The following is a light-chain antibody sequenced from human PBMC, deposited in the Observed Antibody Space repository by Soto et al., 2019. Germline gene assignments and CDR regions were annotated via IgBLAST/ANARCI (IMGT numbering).Light chain of an antibody. J-gene: IGLJ1*01. CDR3: ATWDDSVYV. CDR1: NSNIGSNT. Sequence: QSVLTQPPSASGTPGQRVTISCSGSNSNIGSNTVNWYQQLPGTAPKVLINSNDQRPSGVPDRFSGSRSGTSASLAISGLQSEDEADYYCATWDDSVYVFGTGTKLTVL. V-gene: IGLV1-44*01. CDR2: SND.